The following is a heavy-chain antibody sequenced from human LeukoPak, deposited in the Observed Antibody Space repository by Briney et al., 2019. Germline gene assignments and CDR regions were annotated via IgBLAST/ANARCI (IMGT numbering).Heavy chain of an antibody. D-gene: IGHD3-10*02. CDR3: AELGITMIGGV. V-gene: IGHV3-48*01. J-gene: IGHJ6*04. CDR1: GFTFSTYS. CDR2: ISISSGII. Sequence: PGGSLRLSCAASGFTFSTYSMNWVRQAPGKGVEWVSYISISSGIIYYADSVKGRFTISRDNAKNSLYLQMNSLRAEDTAVYYCAELGITMIGGVWGKGTTVSISS.